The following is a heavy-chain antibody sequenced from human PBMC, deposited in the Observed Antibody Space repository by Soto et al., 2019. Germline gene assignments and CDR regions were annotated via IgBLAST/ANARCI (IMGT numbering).Heavy chain of an antibody. J-gene: IGHJ4*02. V-gene: IGHV3-23*01. CDR2: ITGSGGST. D-gene: IGHD6-19*01. CDR3: AKRISGWYEIDY. CDR1: GFTFSGYA. Sequence: EVKLLESGGGLVQPGGSLRLSCVASGFTFSGYAMTWVRQAPGKGLEWVSAITGSGGSTYYADSVKGRFTISRDNSKNTLYLQMNSPRAEDTDVYYCAKRISGWYEIDYWGQGTLVTVSS.